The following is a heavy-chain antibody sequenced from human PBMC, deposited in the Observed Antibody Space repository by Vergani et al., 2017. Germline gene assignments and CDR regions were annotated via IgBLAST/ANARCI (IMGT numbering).Heavy chain of an antibody. CDR2: IYPGDSDT. V-gene: IGHV5-51*01. J-gene: IGHJ4*02. D-gene: IGHD2-21*02. CDR1: GYSFTSYW. CDR3: ARRIPLEPYCGGDCYAED. Sequence: EVQLVQSGAEVKKPGESLKISCKGSGYSFTSYWIGWVRQMPGKGLEWMGIIYPGDSDTRSSPSFQGEVTISADKSISTAYLQWSSLKASDTALYYSARRIPLEPYCGGDCYAEDWGQGTLVTVSS.